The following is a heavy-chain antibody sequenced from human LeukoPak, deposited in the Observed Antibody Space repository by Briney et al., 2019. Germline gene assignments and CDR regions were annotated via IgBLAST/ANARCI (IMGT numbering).Heavy chain of an antibody. J-gene: IGHJ6*02. D-gene: IGHD2-2*01. CDR1: GGSISSYY. V-gene: IGHV4-34*01. CDR3: ARLYCSSTSCYARYYYYGMDV. CDR2: INQSGST. Sequence: KPSETLSLTCTVSGGSISSYYWSWIRQPPGKGLEWIGEINQSGSTNYNPSLKSRVTISVDTSKNQFSLKLSSVTAADTAVYYCARLYCSSTSCYARYYYYGMDVWGQGTTVTVSS.